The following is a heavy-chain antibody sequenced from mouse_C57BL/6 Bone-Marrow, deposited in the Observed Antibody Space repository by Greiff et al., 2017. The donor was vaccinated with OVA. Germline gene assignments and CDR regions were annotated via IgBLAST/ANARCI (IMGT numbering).Heavy chain of an antibody. CDR3: TRGSINYYAMDY. CDR1: GYTFTDYE. V-gene: IGHV1-15*01. J-gene: IGHJ4*01. Sequence: VQLKQSGAELVRPGASVTLSCKASGYTFTDYEMHWVKQTPVHGLEWIGAIDPETGGTAYNQKFKGKAILNADKTSSTAYMELRRLTSDDSAVYFCTRGSINYYAMDYWGQGTSVTVSS. CDR2: IDPETGGT. D-gene: IGHD1-1*01.